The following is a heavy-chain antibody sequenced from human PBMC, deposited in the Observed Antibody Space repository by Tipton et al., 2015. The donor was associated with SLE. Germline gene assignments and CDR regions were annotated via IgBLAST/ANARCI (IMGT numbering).Heavy chain of an antibody. D-gene: IGHD6-13*01. CDR2: IRYDGSNE. CDR3: ATIAAAGRDWYFDL. V-gene: IGHV3-30*02. J-gene: IGHJ2*01. Sequence: SLRLSCAASGFTFSSYGMHWVRQAPGKGLEWVAFIRYDGSNEYYADSVKGRFTISRDNSKNTLYLQMNTLRAEDTAVYYCATIAAAGRDWYFDLWGRGTLVTVSS. CDR1: GFTFSSYG.